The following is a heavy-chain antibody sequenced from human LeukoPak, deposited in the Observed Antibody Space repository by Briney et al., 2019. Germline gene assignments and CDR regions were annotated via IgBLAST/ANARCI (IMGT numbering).Heavy chain of an antibody. CDR2: ISGSGYST. CDR3: AKDLGNPLYGSGPQQH. J-gene: IGHJ1*01. CDR1: GFTVSSYA. V-gene: IGHV3-23*01. Sequence: GGSLRLSCAASGFTVSSYAMTWVRQAPGKGLEWVSTISGSGYSTYYADSVRGRFTISRDNSKNTLYLQMNSLRAEDTAVYYCAKDLGNPLYGSGPQQHWGQGTLVTVSS. D-gene: IGHD3-10*01.